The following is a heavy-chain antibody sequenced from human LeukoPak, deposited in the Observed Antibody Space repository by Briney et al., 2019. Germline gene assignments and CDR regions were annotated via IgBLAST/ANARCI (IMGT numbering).Heavy chain of an antibody. J-gene: IGHJ3*02. CDR1: GGSISSGGYS. D-gene: IGHD3-9*01. V-gene: IGHV4-30-2*01. Sequence: SQTLSLTCAVSGGSISSGGYSWSWIRQPPGKGLEWIGYIYHSGSTYYNPSLKSRVTISVDRSKNQFSLKLSSVTAADTAVYYCARGRPYYDILTGYSDAFDIWGQGTMVTVSS. CDR3: ARGRPYYDILTGYSDAFDI. CDR2: IYHSGST.